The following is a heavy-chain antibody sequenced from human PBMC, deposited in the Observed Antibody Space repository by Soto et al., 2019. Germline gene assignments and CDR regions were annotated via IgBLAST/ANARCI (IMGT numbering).Heavy chain of an antibody. CDR3: ASPDTTHYYYYGMDV. J-gene: IGHJ6*02. V-gene: IGHV1-18*01. CDR1: GYTFTSYG. Sequence: ASVKVSCKASGYTFTSYGISWVRQAPGQGLEWMGWISAYNGNTNYAQKFQGRVTITADESTSTAYMELSSLRSEDTAVYYCASPDTTHYYYYGMDVWGQGTTVTVSS. CDR2: ISAYNGNT. D-gene: IGHD5-18*01.